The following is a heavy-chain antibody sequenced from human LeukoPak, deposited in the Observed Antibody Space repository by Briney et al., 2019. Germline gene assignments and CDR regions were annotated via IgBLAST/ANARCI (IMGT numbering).Heavy chain of an antibody. CDR3: AREDHDYGTGY. CDR2: IYYSGST. V-gene: IGHV4-30-4*01. Sequence: SETLSLTCTVSGGSISSGDCYWSWIRQPPGKGLEWIGYIYYSGSTYYNPSLKSRVTISVDTSKNQFSLKLSSVTAADTAVYYCAREDHDYGTGYWGQGTLVTVSS. D-gene: IGHD4-17*01. CDR1: GGSISSGDCY. J-gene: IGHJ4*02.